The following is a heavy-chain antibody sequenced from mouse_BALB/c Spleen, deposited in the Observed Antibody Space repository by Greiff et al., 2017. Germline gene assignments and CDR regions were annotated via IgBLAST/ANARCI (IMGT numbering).Heavy chain of an antibody. V-gene: IGHV1-9*01. Sequence: VQRVESGAELMKPGASVKISCKATGYTFSSYWIEWVKQRPGHGLEWIGEILPGSGSTNYNEKFKGKATFTADTSSNTAYMQLSSLTSEDSAVYYCARKGLYGNYYYYAMDYWGQGTSVTVSS. CDR3: ARKGLYGNYYYYAMDY. CDR1: GYTFSSYW. D-gene: IGHD2-1*01. CDR2: ILPGSGST. J-gene: IGHJ4*01.